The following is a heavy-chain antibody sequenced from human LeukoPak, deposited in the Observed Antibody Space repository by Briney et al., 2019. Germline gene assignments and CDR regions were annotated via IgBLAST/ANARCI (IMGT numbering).Heavy chain of an antibody. CDR2: ISGSGGST. J-gene: IGHJ4*02. CDR3: AKRGVVIRVILVGFHKEANYFDS. V-gene: IGHV3-23*01. CDR1: GVTLSNYG. Sequence: GGSLRLSCAVSGVTLSNYGMSWVRQAPGKGLEWVAGISGSGGSTNYADSVKGRFTISRDSPKNTLYLQMNSLRAEDTAVYFCAKRGVVIRVILVGFHKEANYFDSWGQGALVTVSS. D-gene: IGHD3-22*01.